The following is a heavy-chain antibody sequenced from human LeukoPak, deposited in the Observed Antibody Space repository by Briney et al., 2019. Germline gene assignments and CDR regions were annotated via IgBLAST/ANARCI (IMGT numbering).Heavy chain of an antibody. V-gene: IGHV3-48*03. Sequence: GGSLRLSCAASGFTFSSYEMNWVRQAPGKGLEWVSYISSGSTIYDADSVKGRFTISRDNAKNSLYLQMNSLRAEDTAVYYCARESVAVAGAPFDYWGQGTLVTVSS. CDR3: ARESVAVAGAPFDY. J-gene: IGHJ4*02. D-gene: IGHD6-19*01. CDR1: GFTFSSYE. CDR2: ISSGSTI.